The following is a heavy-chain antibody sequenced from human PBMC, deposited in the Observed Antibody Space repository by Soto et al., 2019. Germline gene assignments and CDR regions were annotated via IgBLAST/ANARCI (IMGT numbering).Heavy chain of an antibody. D-gene: IGHD2-21*01. V-gene: IGHV1-18*01. CDR1: GYSFTSKS. J-gene: IGHJ3*01. Sequence: QAQLVQSGAEVKKPGASVTISCKASGYSFTSKSLIWVRQAPGHGLEWLGWISPYNGRTEYADHVQGRVTMTRDTSTTTAHMGRRSLRSDDTAFYYCARDSYGGNCCDAFDLWGQGTMVTVSS. CDR3: ARDSYGGNCCDAFDL. CDR2: ISPYNGRT.